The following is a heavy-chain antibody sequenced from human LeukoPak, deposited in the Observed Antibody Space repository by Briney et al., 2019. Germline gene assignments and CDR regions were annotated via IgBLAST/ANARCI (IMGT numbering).Heavy chain of an antibody. CDR2: ISAYNGNT. V-gene: IGHV1-18*04. Sequence: GASVKVSCKASGYTFTSYGISWVRQAPGQGLERMGWISAYNGNTNYAQKLQGRVTMTTDTSTSTAYMELRSLRSDDTAVYYCARETYYYGSGSYYRPPDYYGMDVWGKGTTVTVSS. J-gene: IGHJ6*04. D-gene: IGHD3-10*01. CDR1: GYTFTSYG. CDR3: ARETYYYGSGSYYRPPDYYGMDV.